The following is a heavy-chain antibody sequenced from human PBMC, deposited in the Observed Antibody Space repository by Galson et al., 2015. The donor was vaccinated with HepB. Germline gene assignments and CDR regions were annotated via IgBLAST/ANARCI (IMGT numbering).Heavy chain of an antibody. D-gene: IGHD1-20*01. V-gene: IGHV3-9*01. Sequence: SLRLSCAASGFTFDDYAMHWVRQAPGKGLEWVSGISWNSGSIGYADSVKGRFTISRDNAKNSLYLQMNSLRAEDTALYYCAKGATYNWIFSWFDPWGQGTLVTVSS. CDR3: AKGATYNWIFSWFDP. J-gene: IGHJ5*02. CDR2: ISWNSGSI. CDR1: GFTFDDYA.